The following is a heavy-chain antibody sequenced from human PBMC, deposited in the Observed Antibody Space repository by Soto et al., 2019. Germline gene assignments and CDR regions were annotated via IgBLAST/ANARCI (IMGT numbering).Heavy chain of an antibody. CDR3: AREGKRITMLGGSDS. Sequence: QVQLVQSGAEVKKPGASVNVSCRASGYSFTNYGVSWVRQAPGQGLEWMGWISAYNEKTHYSPKFQDRVTMTTDTSTSAAYLELRSLRSDDTAVYYCAREGKRITMLGGSDSWGQGTLVTVS. CDR1: GYSFTNYG. V-gene: IGHV1-18*01. J-gene: IGHJ4*02. D-gene: IGHD3-10*02. CDR2: ISAYNEKT.